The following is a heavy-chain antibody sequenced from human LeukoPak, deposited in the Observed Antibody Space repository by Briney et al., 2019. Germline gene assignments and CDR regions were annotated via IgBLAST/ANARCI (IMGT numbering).Heavy chain of an antibody. V-gene: IGHV3-7*01. D-gene: IGHD5/OR15-5a*01. CDR1: GFTFSNAW. CDR2: IKQDGSEK. CDR3: ARVPPTVGSSDI. Sequence: GGSLRLSCAASGFTFSNAWMSWVRQAPGKGLEWVANIKQDGSEKYYVDSVKGRFTISRDNAKNSLYLQMNSLRAEDTAVYYCARVPPTVGSSDIWGQGTMVTVSS. J-gene: IGHJ3*02.